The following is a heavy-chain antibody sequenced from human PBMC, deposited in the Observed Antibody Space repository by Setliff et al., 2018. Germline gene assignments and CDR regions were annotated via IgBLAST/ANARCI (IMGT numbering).Heavy chain of an antibody. V-gene: IGHV3-21*03. J-gene: IGHJ4*02. CDR1: GFTFSSYN. CDR2: ISGSSTYT. Sequence: GGSLRLSCAASGFTFSSYNMNWVRQAPGKGLEWVSSISGSSTYTYYADSVKGRFTISRDNAKDSLYLQMNSLRAEDTAVYYCARTAGSSSASGLDYLGQGTLVTVSS. CDR3: ARTAGSSSASGLDY. D-gene: IGHD2-15*01.